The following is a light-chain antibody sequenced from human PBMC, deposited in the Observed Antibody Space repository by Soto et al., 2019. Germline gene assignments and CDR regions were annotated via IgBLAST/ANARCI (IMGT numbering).Light chain of an antibody. Sequence: DIQMTQSPASLSASVGDRVTITCRASQDINTDLNWYQQKPGRAPKLLIYDAFNLEAGVTSGFSGRVYETNFTVSVSRLQREDGGIFFCHQYDHLQFTVGLWIIVDIK. J-gene: IGKJ3*01. CDR3: HQYDHLQFT. V-gene: IGKV1-33*01. CDR1: QDINTD. CDR2: DAF.